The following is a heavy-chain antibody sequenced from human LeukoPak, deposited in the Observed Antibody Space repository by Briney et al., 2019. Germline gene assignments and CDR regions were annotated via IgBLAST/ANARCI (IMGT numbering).Heavy chain of an antibody. J-gene: IGHJ4*02. D-gene: IGHD3-10*01. CDR3: ARGYYGSGSYYSVY. CDR1: GGSFSGYY. V-gene: IGHV4-34*01. CDR2: INHSGST. Sequence: SETLSLTCAVYGGSFSGYYWSCIRQPPGKGLEWIGEINHSGSTNYNPSLKSRVTISVDTSKNQFSLKLSSVTAADTAVYYCARGYYGSGSYYSVYWGQGTLVTVSS.